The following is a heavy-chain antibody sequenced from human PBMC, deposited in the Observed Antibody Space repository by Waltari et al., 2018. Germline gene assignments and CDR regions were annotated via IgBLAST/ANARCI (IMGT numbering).Heavy chain of an antibody. CDR1: GGTFSRYA. CDR3: ARGGGYGMDV. Sequence: QVQLVQAGAEVKKPGSSVKVYCKASGGTFSRYAVSWVRPAPGEGLEWMGRIIPIFCTANYAQKFQGRVTMTADKSTSTAYMELSRLRSEDTAVYYCARGGGYGMDVWGQGTTVTVSS. J-gene: IGHJ6*02. CDR2: IIPIFCTA. D-gene: IGHD2-15*01. V-gene: IGHV1-69*08.